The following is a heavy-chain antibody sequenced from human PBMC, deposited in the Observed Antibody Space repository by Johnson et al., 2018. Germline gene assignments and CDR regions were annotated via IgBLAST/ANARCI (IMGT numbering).Heavy chain of an antibody. Sequence: VQLQESGGGLVQPGGSLRLSCAASGFTFSRFWMSWVRQAPGKGLEWVATITADGGQTYYVDSVRGRLIISRDNAKISLYLQMNSLRADDTAVYYCTGDYGRLWAVDIWGQGTMVTVSS. CDR3: TGDYGRLWAVDI. V-gene: IGHV3-7*01. CDR2: ITADGGQT. J-gene: IGHJ3*02. D-gene: IGHD3-10*01. CDR1: GFTFSRFW.